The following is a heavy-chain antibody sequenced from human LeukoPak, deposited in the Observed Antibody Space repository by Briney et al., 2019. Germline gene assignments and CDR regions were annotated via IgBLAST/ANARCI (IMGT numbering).Heavy chain of an antibody. CDR2: IYHSGST. V-gene: IGHV4-38-2*02. D-gene: IGHD2-15*01. CDR1: GYSISSGYY. Sequence: KASETLSLTCTVSGYSISSGYYWGWIRQPPGKGLEWIGSIYHSGSTYYNPSLKSRVTISVDTSKNQFSLKLSSVTAADTAVYYCARDEGGYCSGGSCWFDPWGQGTLVTVSS. CDR3: ARDEGGYCSGGSCWFDP. J-gene: IGHJ5*02.